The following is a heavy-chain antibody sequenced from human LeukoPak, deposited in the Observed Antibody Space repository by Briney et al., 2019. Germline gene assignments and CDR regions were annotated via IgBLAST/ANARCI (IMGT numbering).Heavy chain of an antibody. V-gene: IGHV1-2*02. CDR3: ARVGCGSTNCLNWFDP. D-gene: IGHD2-2*01. CDR1: GYTLTDYY. J-gene: IGHJ5*02. CDR2: INPNSGGT. Sequence: ASVKVSCKASGYTLTDYYIHWVRQAPGQGLEWMGWINPNSGGTNYAQKFQGRVTMTRDTSISTAYMELSRLGSDDTAVYYCARVGCGSTNCLNWFDPWGQGTLVTVSS.